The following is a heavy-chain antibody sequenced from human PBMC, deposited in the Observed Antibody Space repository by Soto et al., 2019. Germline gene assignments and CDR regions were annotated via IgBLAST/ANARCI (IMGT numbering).Heavy chain of an antibody. Sequence: WGSLRLSCAASGFTFSSYWMHWVRQAPGKGLVWVSRINSDGSSTNYADSVKGRFTISRDNAKNTLYLQMNSLRAEDTAVYYCARASSSWYVDYWGQGTLVTVSS. CDR3: ARASSSWYVDY. CDR2: INSDGSST. J-gene: IGHJ4*02. V-gene: IGHV3-74*01. D-gene: IGHD6-13*01. CDR1: GFTFSSYW.